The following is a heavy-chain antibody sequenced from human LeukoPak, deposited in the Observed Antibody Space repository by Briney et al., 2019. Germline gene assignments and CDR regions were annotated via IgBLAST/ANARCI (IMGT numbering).Heavy chain of an antibody. D-gene: IGHD6-6*01. V-gene: IGHV7-4-1*02. Sequence: ASVKVSCKASGYTFTSYAMNWVRQAPGQGLEWMGCINTNTGNPTYAQGFTGRFVFSLDTSVSTAYLQISSLKAEDTAVYYCARDFTSIAARPLTRFDPWGQGTLVTVSS. J-gene: IGHJ5*02. CDR1: GYTFTSYA. CDR3: ARDFTSIAARPLTRFDP. CDR2: INTNTGNP.